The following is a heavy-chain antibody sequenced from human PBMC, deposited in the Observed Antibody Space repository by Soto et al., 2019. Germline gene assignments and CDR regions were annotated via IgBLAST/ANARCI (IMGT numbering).Heavy chain of an antibody. J-gene: IGHJ3*02. V-gene: IGHV1-46*03. Sequence: GASVKASSEASGYTFTSYYMHWVRQAPGQALEWMGIINPSGGSTSYAQKFQGRVTMTSDTSTSTVYMELSSLRSEDTAVYYCARDNRPNDAMIDDAFDIWGQGTMVHRLL. D-gene: IGHD3-22*01. CDR1: GYTFTSYY. CDR3: ARDNRPNDAMIDDAFDI. CDR2: INPSGGST.